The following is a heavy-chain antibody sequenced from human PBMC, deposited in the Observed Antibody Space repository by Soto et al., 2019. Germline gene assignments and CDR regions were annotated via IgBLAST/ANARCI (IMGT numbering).Heavy chain of an antibody. Sequence: GASVEVSCKASGYTFTGYYIHWVRQAPGRGLEWMGWINPNSGGTHYAQKFQGRVTMTRDTCISTAYMALSRLRSDATAVYYCARRSPFRKYYDSSGYKSWGKGTL. CDR2: INPNSGGT. D-gene: IGHD3-22*01. V-gene: IGHV1-2*02. CDR3: ARRSPFRKYYDSSGYKS. J-gene: IGHJ1*01. CDR1: GYTFTGYY.